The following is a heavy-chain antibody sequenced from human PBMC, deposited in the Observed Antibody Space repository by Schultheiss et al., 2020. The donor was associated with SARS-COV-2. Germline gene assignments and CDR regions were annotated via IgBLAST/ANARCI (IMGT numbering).Heavy chain of an antibody. D-gene: IGHD3-22*01. CDR3: ARGRPGDSSGYYYDY. V-gene: IGHV3-33*01. CDR2: IWYDGSNK. CDR1: GFTFSSYG. Sequence: GESLKISCAASGFTFSSYGMHWVRQAPGKGLELVAVIWYDGSNKYYADSVKGRFTISRDNSKNTLYLQMNSLRAEDTAVYYCARGRPGDSSGYYYDYWGQGTLVTVSS. J-gene: IGHJ4*02.